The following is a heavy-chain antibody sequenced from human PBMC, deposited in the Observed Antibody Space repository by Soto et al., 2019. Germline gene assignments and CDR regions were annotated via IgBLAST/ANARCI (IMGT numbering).Heavy chain of an antibody. CDR3: ARKYYDIWTGYSRGAYFDC. CDR2: INHSGST. Sequence: SETLSLTCAVYGGSFSGYYWSWIRQPPGKGLEWIGEINHSGSTNYNPSLKSRVTISVDTSKNQFSLKLSSVTAADTAVYYCARKYYDIWTGYSRGAYFDCWGQGTLVTVAS. J-gene: IGHJ4*02. CDR1: GGSFSGYY. V-gene: IGHV4-34*01. D-gene: IGHD3-9*01.